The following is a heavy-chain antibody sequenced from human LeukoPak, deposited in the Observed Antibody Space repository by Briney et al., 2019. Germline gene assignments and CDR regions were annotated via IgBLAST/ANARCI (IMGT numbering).Heavy chain of an antibody. Sequence: PSETLSLTCTVSGGSIRSSSYYWGWIRQPPGKGLEWVGSVFYSGSTYYNPSLESRVTTSVDTSNNQFSLKLTSVTAADTAVYYCARIGANSWYLDYWGQGTLVTVSS. V-gene: IGHV4-39*07. CDR2: VFYSGST. CDR1: GGSIRSSSYY. J-gene: IGHJ4*02. D-gene: IGHD6-13*01. CDR3: ARIGANSWYLDY.